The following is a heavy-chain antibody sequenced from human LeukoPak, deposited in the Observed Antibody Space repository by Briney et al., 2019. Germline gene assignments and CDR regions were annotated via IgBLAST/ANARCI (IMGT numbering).Heavy chain of an antibody. CDR3: ARALPWDIVVVVAATAPGDAFDI. CDR1: GGSFSGYY. J-gene: IGHJ3*02. D-gene: IGHD2-15*01. CDR2: INHSGST. V-gene: IGHV4-34*01. Sequence: TSETLSLTCAVYGGSFSGYYWSWIRQPPGKGLEWIGEINHSGSTNYNPSLKSRVTISVDTSKNQFSLKLSSVTAADTAVYYCARALPWDIVVVVAATAPGDAFDIWGQGTMVTVSS.